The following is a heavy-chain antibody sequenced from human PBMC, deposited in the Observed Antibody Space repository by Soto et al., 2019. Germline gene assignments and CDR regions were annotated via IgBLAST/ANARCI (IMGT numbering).Heavy chain of an antibody. D-gene: IGHD2-15*01. V-gene: IGHV1-18*01. CDR1: GYTFTSYG. Sequence: ASVKVSCKASGYTFTSYGISWVRQAPGQGLEWMGWISAYNGNTNYAQKLQGRVTMTTDTSTSTAYMELRSLRSDDTAVYYCARDTMDIVVVVAANRDAFDIWGQGTMVTVSS. CDR2: ISAYNGNT. J-gene: IGHJ3*02. CDR3: ARDTMDIVVVVAANRDAFDI.